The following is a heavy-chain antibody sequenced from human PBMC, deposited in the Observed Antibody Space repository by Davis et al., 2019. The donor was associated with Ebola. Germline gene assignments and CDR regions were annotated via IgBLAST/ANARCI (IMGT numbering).Heavy chain of an antibody. CDR2: IYPGDTDT. V-gene: IGHV5-51*01. CDR3: ARFKGDYGWYYGMDV. CDR1: GYSFTSYW. D-gene: IGHD4/OR15-4a*01. J-gene: IGHJ6*02. Sequence: GESLKISCKGSGYSFTSYWISWVRQMPGKGLAWIGIIYPGDTDTRYSPSFQGQVTISADKSISTAYLQWSSLRASDTAMYYCARFKGDYGWYYGMDVWGQGTTVTVSS.